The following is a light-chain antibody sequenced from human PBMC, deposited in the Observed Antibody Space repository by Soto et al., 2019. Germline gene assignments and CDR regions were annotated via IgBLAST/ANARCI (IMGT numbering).Light chain of an antibody. V-gene: IGKV1-39*01. CDR1: QTISRF. CDR3: QQSYSTPMYT. CDR2: AAS. Sequence: DIQMTQSPSSLSASVGDRVTITCRASQTISRFLNWYQQKPGKAPKLLIYAASSLKSGVPSRFSGSGSGTDFTLTISSLQPEDFATYYCQQSYSTPMYTFGQGTKLEIK. J-gene: IGKJ2*01.